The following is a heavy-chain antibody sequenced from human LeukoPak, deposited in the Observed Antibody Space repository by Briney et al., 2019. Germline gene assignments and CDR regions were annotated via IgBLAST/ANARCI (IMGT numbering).Heavy chain of an antibody. J-gene: IGHJ5*02. D-gene: IGHD6-13*01. CDR1: GGSISSYY. CDR3: AARYSRRQDWFDP. Sequence: PSETLSLTCAVSGGSISSYYWSWIRQPPGKGLEWIGYIYYSGSTNYNPSLKSRVTISADTSKNQFSLKLSSVTAADTAVYYCAARYSRRQDWFDPWGQGTLVTVSS. CDR2: IYYSGST. V-gene: IGHV4-59*01.